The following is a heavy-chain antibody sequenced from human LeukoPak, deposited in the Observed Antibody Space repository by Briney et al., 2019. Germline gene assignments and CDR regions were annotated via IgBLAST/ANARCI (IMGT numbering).Heavy chain of an antibody. V-gene: IGHV1-69*13. D-gene: IGHD4-17*01. CDR3: ASRRGVTTPPHFDY. CDR1: GGTFSSYA. Sequence: ASVKVSCKASGGTFSSYAISWVRQAPGQGLEWMGGIIPIFGTANYAQRFQGRVTITADESTSTAYMELSSLRSEDTAVYYCASRRGVTTPPHFDYWGQGTLVTVSS. J-gene: IGHJ4*02. CDR2: IIPIFGTA.